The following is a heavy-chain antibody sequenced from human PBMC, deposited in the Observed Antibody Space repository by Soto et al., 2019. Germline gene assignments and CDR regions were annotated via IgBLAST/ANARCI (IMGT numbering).Heavy chain of an antibody. CDR2: IYYSGST. J-gene: IGHJ4*02. CDR3: ARETSGDYYDSSGIDY. CDR1: GGSISSYY. V-gene: IGHV4-59*01. Sequence: QVQLQESGPGLVKPSETLSLTCTVSGGSISSYYWSWIRQPPGKGLEWIGYIYYSGSTHYTPSLKSRVTISVDTSQNQFSLRLSAVTAADTAVYYCARETSGDYYDSSGIDYWGQGSLVTVSS. D-gene: IGHD3-22*01.